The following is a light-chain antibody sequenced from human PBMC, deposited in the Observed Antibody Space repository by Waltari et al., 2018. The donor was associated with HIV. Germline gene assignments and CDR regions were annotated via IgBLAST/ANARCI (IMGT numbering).Light chain of an antibody. V-gene: IGLV3-19*01. Sequence: SSDLTQDPAVSVALGRTVTITCQGDSLRSYYASWYQQRPGQAPVLVMYGDNKRPSGIPGRFSGSNAGNTASLTISGARAEDEADYYCKSRDTSYVFFGGGTKLTVL. CDR3: KSRDTSYVF. J-gene: IGLJ2*01. CDR2: GDN. CDR1: SLRSYY.